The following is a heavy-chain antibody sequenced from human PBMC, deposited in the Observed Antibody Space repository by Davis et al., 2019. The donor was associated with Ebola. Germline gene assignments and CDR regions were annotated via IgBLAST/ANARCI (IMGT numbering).Heavy chain of an antibody. CDR3: ARGIATMTTVYYYAMDV. CDR1: GFTFSSYG. D-gene: IGHD4-17*01. V-gene: IGHV3-33*01. J-gene: IGHJ6*02. Sequence: GESLKISCAASGFTFSSYGMHWVRQAPGKELEWVAVIWYDGSNKYYADSVKGRFTISRDNSKNTLYLQMNSLRAEDTAVYYCARGIATMTTVYYYAMDVWGQGTTVTVSS. CDR2: IWYDGSNK.